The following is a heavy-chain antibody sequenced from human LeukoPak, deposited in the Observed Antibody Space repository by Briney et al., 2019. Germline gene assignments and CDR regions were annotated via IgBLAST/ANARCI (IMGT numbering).Heavy chain of an antibody. CDR3: AKGSSIVGERD. Sequence: GGSLGLSCAASGFIFSSYAMNWVRQAPGKGLEWVSVISGSGGGTYYADSVKGRFTISRDNSKNTLYLQMNNLRAEDTAVYYCAKGSSIVGERDWGQGTLVTVSS. V-gene: IGHV3-23*01. D-gene: IGHD1-26*01. CDR2: ISGSGGGT. J-gene: IGHJ4*02. CDR1: GFIFSSYA.